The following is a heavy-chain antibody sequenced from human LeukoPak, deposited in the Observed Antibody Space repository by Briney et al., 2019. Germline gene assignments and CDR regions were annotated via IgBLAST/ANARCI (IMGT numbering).Heavy chain of an antibody. CDR3: ARGIHPRIQPIYYYYMDV. CDR1: GGSISSGCYS. Sequence: PSETLSLTCAASGGSISSGCYSWSWIRQPPGKGLEWIGYIYHSGSTYYNPSLKSRVTISVGTSKNQFSLKLSSVTAADTAVYYCARGIHPRIQPIYYYYMDVWGKGTTVTVSS. J-gene: IGHJ6*03. V-gene: IGHV4-30-2*01. D-gene: IGHD5-18*01. CDR2: IYHSGST.